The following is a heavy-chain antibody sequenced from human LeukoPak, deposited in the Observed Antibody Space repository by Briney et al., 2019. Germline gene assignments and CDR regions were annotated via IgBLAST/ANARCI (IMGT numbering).Heavy chain of an antibody. D-gene: IGHD6-19*01. CDR1: GFTFTSYA. Sequence: GGSLRLSCAASGFTFTSYAMSWVRQAPGKGLEWVSSISGSGGGTFYADSVKGRFTISRDNSKNTLYLQMNSLRAEDTAVYYCARDSGGSGWYSYFDYWGQGTLVTVSS. J-gene: IGHJ4*02. CDR2: ISGSGGGT. CDR3: ARDSGGSGWYSYFDY. V-gene: IGHV3-23*01.